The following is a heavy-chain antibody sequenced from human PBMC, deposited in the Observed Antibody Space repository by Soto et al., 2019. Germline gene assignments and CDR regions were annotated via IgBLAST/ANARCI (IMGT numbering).Heavy chain of an antibody. V-gene: IGHV1-69*01. Sequence: QVQLVQSGAEVKKPGSSVKVSCKASGGTFSSYAISWVRQAPGQGLEWMGGIIPIFGTANYAQKFQGRVTITADESTSTAYMELSRLRSEDTAVTYCATTYYGSGSYYSRGSYYCYYWGQGTLVTVSS. D-gene: IGHD3-10*01. CDR2: IIPIFGTA. CDR1: GGTFSSYA. CDR3: ATTYYGSGSYYSRGSYYCYY. J-gene: IGHJ4*02.